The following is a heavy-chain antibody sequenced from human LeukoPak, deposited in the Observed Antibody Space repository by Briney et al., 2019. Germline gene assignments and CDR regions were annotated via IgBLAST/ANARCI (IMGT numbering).Heavy chain of an antibody. Sequence: ASVKVSCKVSGYTLTELSMHWVRQAPGKGLEWMGGFDPEDGETICAQKFQGRVTMTEDTSTDTAYMELSSLRSEDTAVYYCATRGVQLLPFDYWGQGTLVTVSS. CDR2: FDPEDGET. J-gene: IGHJ4*02. D-gene: IGHD2-2*01. CDR3: ATRGVQLLPFDY. CDR1: GYTLTELS. V-gene: IGHV1-24*01.